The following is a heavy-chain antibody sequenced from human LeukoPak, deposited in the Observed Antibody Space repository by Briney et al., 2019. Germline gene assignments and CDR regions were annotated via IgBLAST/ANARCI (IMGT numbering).Heavy chain of an antibody. CDR3: ARGNYYDSSGYYPPFDY. V-gene: IGHV3-11*04. D-gene: IGHD3-22*01. Sequence: PGGSLRLSCAASGFTFSDYYMSWIRQAPGKGLEWVSYISSSGGTIYYADSVKGRFTISRDNAKNSLYLQMNSLRAEDTAVYYCARGNYYDSSGYYPPFDYWGQGTLVTVSS. CDR2: ISSSGGTI. CDR1: GFTFSDYY. J-gene: IGHJ4*02.